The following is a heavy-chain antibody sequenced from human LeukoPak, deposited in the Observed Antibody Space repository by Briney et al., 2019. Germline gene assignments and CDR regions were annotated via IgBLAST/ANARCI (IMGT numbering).Heavy chain of an antibody. D-gene: IGHD3-10*01. CDR1: GDSVSSNSAA. CDR2: TYYRSKWYN. CDR3: ARVDRARGVMNYYSYGMDV. J-gene: IGHJ6*04. Sequence: SQTLSLTCAISGDSVSSNSAAWHWVRQSPSRGLEWLGRTYYRSKWYNDYAVSVKSRISINPDTSKNQFSLQLNSVTPEDAAVYYCARVDRARGVMNYYSYGMDVWGKGTTVTVSS. V-gene: IGHV6-1*01.